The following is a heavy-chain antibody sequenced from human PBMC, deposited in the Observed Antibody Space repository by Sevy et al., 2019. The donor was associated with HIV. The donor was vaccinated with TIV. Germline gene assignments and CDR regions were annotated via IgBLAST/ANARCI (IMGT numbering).Heavy chain of an antibody. CDR3: WGRYYYDSSGPTAFDI. CDR1: GFTFSSYA. J-gene: IGHJ3*02. D-gene: IGHD3-22*01. Sequence: GGSLRLSCAASGFTFSSYAMSWVRQAPGKGLEWVSAISGSGGSTYYADSVKGRFTISRDNSKNTLYLQMNSLRAEDTAVFYCWGRYYYDSSGPTAFDIWGQGTMVTVSS. CDR2: ISGSGGST. V-gene: IGHV3-23*01.